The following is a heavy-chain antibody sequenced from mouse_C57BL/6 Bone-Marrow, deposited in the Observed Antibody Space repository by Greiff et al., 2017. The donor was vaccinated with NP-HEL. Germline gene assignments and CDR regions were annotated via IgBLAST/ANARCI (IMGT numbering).Heavy chain of an antibody. CDR2: IYPSDSET. Sequence: QVQLKQPGAELVRPGSSVKLSCKASGYTFTSYWMDWVKQRPGQGLEWIGNIYPSDSETHYNQKFKDKATLTVDKSSSTAYMQLSSLTSEDSAVYYCARFYGSSYGAYWGQGTLVTVSA. CDR1: GYTFTSYW. V-gene: IGHV1-61*01. D-gene: IGHD1-1*01. CDR3: ARFYGSSYGAY. J-gene: IGHJ3*01.